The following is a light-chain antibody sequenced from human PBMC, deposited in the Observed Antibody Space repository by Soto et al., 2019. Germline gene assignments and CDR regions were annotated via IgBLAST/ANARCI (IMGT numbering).Light chain of an antibody. CDR2: GAS. Sequence: EIVMTQSPATVSVSQGERASLSCRASQTVNSKMAWYQQKPGQGPGLLIYGASTSATGIPARFSGSGSGTEFTLTISSLQLEDLAVYWCQQYSNWPLTFGQGTTVEI. CDR3: QQYSNWPLT. V-gene: IGKV3-15*01. J-gene: IGKJ1*01. CDR1: QTVNSK.